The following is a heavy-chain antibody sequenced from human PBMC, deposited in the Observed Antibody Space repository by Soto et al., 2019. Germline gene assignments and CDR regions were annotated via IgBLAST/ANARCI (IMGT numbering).Heavy chain of an antibody. Sequence: ESSAKVSCKPSRYCFTRHYMHLVRQAPGPGLEWTGIINPSGGSTSYAQNFQGRVTMTRDTSTSTVYMELSSVRSEDTAVYYCARVGLYYYVSSGYYPTGMDVWGQGTTVTVSS. CDR1: RYCFTRHY. V-gene: IGHV1-46*01. D-gene: IGHD3-22*01. CDR3: ARVGLYYYVSSGYYPTGMDV. CDR2: INPSGGST. J-gene: IGHJ6*02.